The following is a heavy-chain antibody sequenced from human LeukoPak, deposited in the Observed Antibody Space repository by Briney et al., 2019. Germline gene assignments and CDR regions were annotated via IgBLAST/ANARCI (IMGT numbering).Heavy chain of an antibody. V-gene: IGHV4-61*05. CDR1: GGSISGSSYF. D-gene: IGHD6-13*01. CDR2: IYYSGST. J-gene: IGHJ1*01. CDR3: ASQSSSWLAYFQH. Sequence: SETLSLTCTVSGGSISGSSYFWGWIRQPPGKGLEWIGYIYYSGSTNYNPSLKSRVTISVDTSKNQFSLKLSSVTAADTAVYYCASQSSSWLAYFQHWGQGTLVTVSS.